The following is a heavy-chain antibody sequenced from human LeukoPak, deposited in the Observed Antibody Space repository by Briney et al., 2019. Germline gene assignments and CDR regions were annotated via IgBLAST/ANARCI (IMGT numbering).Heavy chain of an antibody. Sequence: GESLKISGKGSGYRFTTFWIGWVRQMHGKGLEGLRIIHPGDSDTTYSPSLQGQITISVDKSLSTAYLQWRSLKASDTAIYYCARSYTLMAFFDYWGQGTLVTVSS. CDR2: IHPGDSDT. CDR1: GYRFTTFW. D-gene: IGHD2-2*02. V-gene: IGHV5-51*01. CDR3: ARSYTLMAFFDY. J-gene: IGHJ4*02.